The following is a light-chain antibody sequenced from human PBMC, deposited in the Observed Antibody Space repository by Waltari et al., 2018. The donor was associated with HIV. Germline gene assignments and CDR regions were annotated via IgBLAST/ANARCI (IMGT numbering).Light chain of an antibody. CDR3: GSYTNTKTPV. J-gene: IGLJ3*02. CDR1: RDDINNFDL. V-gene: IGLV2-14*03. CDR2: GMS. Sequence: QSVLIQPASVSGSPGQSITISCTGRRDDINNFDLMSWYRQYPGKAPPLILHGMSSQPSRGSSRFSSSRSANTASLTMSVLQPEDEADYYCGSYTNTKTPVFGGGT.